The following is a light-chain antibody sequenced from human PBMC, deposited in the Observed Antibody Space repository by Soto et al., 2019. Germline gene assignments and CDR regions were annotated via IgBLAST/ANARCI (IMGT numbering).Light chain of an antibody. CDR2: SNH. J-gene: IGLJ2*01. V-gene: IGLV1-44*01. CDR3: ATWDDSLKGPV. CDR1: SSNIGSNT. Sequence: QSVLTQPPSASGTPGQRVTISCSGSSSNIGSNTVNWYHQLPGTAPKLLIYSNHQRPSGVPDRFSGSKSGTSASLAISGLQSEDEADYYCATWDDSLKGPVFGGGTKLTVL.